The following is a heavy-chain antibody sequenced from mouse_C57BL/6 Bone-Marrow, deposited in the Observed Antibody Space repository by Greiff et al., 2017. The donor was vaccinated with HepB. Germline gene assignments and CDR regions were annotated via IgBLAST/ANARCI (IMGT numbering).Heavy chain of an antibody. D-gene: IGHD1-1*01. CDR3: ARDGSSYEGYFYYFDY. Sequence: VQLQQPGAELVKPGASVKLSCKASGYTFTSYWMHWVKQRPGQGLEWIGMIHPNSGSTNYNEKFKSKATLTVDKSSSTAYMQLSSLTSEDSAVYYCARDGSSYEGYFYYFDYWGQGTTLTVSS. J-gene: IGHJ2*01. CDR1: GYTFTSYW. CDR2: IHPNSGST. V-gene: IGHV1-64*01.